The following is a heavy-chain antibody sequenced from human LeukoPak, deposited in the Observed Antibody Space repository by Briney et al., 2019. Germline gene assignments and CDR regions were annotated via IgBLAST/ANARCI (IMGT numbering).Heavy chain of an antibody. CDR2: ISYDGSNK. V-gene: IGHV3-30*01. D-gene: IGHD1-26*01. Sequence: GGSLRLSCAASGFTFSSYAMHWVRQAPGKGLEWVAVISYDGSNKYYADSVKGRFTISRDNSKNTLYLQMNSLRAEDTAVYYCARGEAWYSGSCYGYFQHWGQGTLVTVSS. CDR3: ARGEAWYSGSCYGYFQH. J-gene: IGHJ1*01. CDR1: GFTFSSYA.